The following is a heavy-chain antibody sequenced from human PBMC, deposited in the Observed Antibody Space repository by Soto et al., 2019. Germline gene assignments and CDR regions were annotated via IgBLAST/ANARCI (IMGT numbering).Heavy chain of an antibody. CDR1: GFTFSSYA. CDR2: ISGSGGST. D-gene: IGHD3-10*01. Sequence: GGSLRLSCAASGFTFSSYAMSWVRQAPEKGLEWVSAISGSGGSTYYAESVKGRFTISRDISKNTLYLQMNSLRAEDTAVYYCARDAYLGSGSYAYWGQGSLVTVSS. V-gene: IGHV3-23*01. J-gene: IGHJ4*02. CDR3: ARDAYLGSGSYAY.